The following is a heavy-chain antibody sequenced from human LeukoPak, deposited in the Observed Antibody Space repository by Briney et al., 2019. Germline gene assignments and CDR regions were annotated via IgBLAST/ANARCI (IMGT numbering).Heavy chain of an antibody. J-gene: IGHJ4*02. D-gene: IGHD4-17*01. Sequence: ASVKVSCKASGYTFTSYYMHWVRQAPGQGLEWMGWISAYNGNTNYAQKLQGRVTMTTDTSTSTAYMELRSLRSDDTAVYYCARDRRTVTTTFDYWGQGTLVTVSS. CDR1: GYTFTSYY. CDR2: ISAYNGNT. CDR3: ARDRRTVTTTFDY. V-gene: IGHV1-18*04.